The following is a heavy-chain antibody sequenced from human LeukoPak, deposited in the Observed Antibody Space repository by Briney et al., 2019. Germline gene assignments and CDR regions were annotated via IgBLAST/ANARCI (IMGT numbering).Heavy chain of an antibody. CDR3: ARGPRWCSSIDCSDFFDS. D-gene: IGHD6-19*01. CDR2: MYSDGAS. CDR1: GFTLSNKY. J-gene: IGHJ4*02. Sequence: GGSLRLSCVASGFTLSNKYVSWIRQAPGKGLEWISVMYSDGASYYASSVKGRFTISRDNSKNTLSLQMNNLGDEDSAMYYCARGPRWCSSIDCSDFFDSWGQGTLVTVSS. V-gene: IGHV3-66*01.